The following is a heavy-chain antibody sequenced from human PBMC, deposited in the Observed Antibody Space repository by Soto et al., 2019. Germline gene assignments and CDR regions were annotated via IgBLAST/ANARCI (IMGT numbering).Heavy chain of an antibody. Sequence: XSLRLSCAASGXPFSSYSISWVRRPPGRGLELGACIIDSGGRTYHADSVKGRFTISRDNSKNTLYLQMNSRRDEDTAVYYCAKDGGAVVTAAIGGMYCTNGVCYNTTFDYWRQGTLATVTS. CDR3: AKDGGAVVTAAIGGMYCTNGVCYNTTFDY. CDR1: GXPFSSYS. V-gene: IGHV3-23*01. D-gene: IGHD2-8*01. CDR2: IIDSGGRT. J-gene: IGHJ4*02.